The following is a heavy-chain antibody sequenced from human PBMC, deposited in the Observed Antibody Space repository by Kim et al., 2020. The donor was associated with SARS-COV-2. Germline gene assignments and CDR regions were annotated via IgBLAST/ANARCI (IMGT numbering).Heavy chain of an antibody. CDR3: ARELPVAAAGTEDDY. CDR1: GFTFSSYA. V-gene: IGHV3-30-3*01. D-gene: IGHD6-13*01. J-gene: IGHJ4*02. CDR2: ISYDGSNK. Sequence: GGSLRLSCAASGFTFSSYAMHWVRQAPGKGLEWVAVISYDGSNKYYADSVKGRFTISRDNSKNTLYLQMNSLRAEDTAVYYCARELPVAAAGTEDDYWGQGTLVTVSS.